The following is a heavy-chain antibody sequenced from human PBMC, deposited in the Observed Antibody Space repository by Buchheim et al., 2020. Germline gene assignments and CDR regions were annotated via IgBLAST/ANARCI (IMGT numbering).Heavy chain of an antibody. CDR3: AKSLQSGYFDY. Sequence: QVQLVESGGGVVQPGRSLRLSCAASGFTFSSYGMHWVRQAPGKGLKWVAVISYDGSNKYYADSVKGRFTISRDNSKNTLYLQMNSLRAEDTAVYYCAKSLQSGYFDYWGQGTL. V-gene: IGHV3-30*18. CDR1: GFTFSSYG. CDR2: ISYDGSNK. J-gene: IGHJ4*02. D-gene: IGHD5-24*01.